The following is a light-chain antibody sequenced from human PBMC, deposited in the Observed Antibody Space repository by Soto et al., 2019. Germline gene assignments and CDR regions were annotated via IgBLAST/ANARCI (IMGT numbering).Light chain of an antibody. Sequence: DIQMTHSPSSLSASVGDRVTITCRASQSISSYLNWYQQKPGKAPKLLLYAASSLQRGVPSRFSGSGSGTDFTLTISSLQPEDFATYYCQQRYSTPLTFGQGTKVEIK. J-gene: IGKJ1*01. CDR3: QQRYSTPLT. V-gene: IGKV1-39*01. CDR2: AAS. CDR1: QSISSY.